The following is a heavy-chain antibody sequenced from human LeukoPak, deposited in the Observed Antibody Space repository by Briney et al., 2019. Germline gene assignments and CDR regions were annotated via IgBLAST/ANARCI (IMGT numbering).Heavy chain of an antibody. CDR3: ARGAGYCSGGSCYVDYYYYMDV. CDR1: GYTFTSYA. V-gene: IGHV1-3*03. Sequence: GASVKVSCKASGYTFTSYAMHWVRQAPGQRLEWMGWINAGNGNTKYSQEFQGRVTITRDTSASTAYMELSSLRSEDMAVYYYARGAGYCSGGSCYVDYYYYMDVWGKGTTVTVSS. CDR2: INAGNGNT. D-gene: IGHD2-15*01. J-gene: IGHJ6*03.